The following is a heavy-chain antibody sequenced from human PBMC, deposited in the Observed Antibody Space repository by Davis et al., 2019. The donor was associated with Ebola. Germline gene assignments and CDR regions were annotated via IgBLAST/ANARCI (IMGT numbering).Heavy chain of an antibody. CDR1: GFVFSHYP. CDR2: ISHDGTAQ. CDR3: AKDNGWLHSY. J-gene: IGHJ4*02. V-gene: IGHV3-30*04. Sequence: PGGSLRLSCAASGFVFSHYPMHWVRQAPGKGLEWLAVISHDGTAQFYLDSVQGRFTISRDDSKNTRYLHMNGLRAEDTAVYYCAKDNGWLHSYWGQGTLVTVSS. D-gene: IGHD5-24*01.